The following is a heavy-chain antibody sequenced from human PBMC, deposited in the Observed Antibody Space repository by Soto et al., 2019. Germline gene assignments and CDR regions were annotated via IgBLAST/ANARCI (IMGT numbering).Heavy chain of an antibody. D-gene: IGHD3-10*01. Sequence: SVKVSCKASGYSFTNYYMHWVRQAPGQGLEWMGRIIPILGIANYAQKFQGRVTITADKSTSTAYMELSSLRSEDTAVYYCARGFDGSGSYQWGQGTLVTVSS. CDR1: GYSFTNYY. CDR3: ARGFDGSGSYQ. CDR2: IIPILGIA. V-gene: IGHV1-69*04. J-gene: IGHJ4*02.